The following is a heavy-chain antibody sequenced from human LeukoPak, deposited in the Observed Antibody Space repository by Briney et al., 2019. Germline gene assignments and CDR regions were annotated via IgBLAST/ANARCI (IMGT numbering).Heavy chain of an antibody. CDR2: IYYSGST. V-gene: IGHV4-34*01. Sequence: SETLSLTCAVYGGSFNDYYWNWIRQPPGKGLEWIGSIYYSGSTYYNPSLKSRVTISVDTSKNQFSLKLSSVTAADTAVYYCARALEDYDILTGYYNLDYYYYMDVWGKGTTVTVSS. CDR1: GGSFNDYY. CDR3: ARALEDYDILTGYYNLDYYYYMDV. D-gene: IGHD3-9*01. J-gene: IGHJ6*03.